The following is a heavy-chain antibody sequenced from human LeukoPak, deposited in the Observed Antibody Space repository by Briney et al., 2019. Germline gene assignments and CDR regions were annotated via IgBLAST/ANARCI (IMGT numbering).Heavy chain of an antibody. CDR1: GFTFSSYW. CDR2: FSGGGGST. J-gene: IGHJ4*02. D-gene: IGHD2/OR15-2a*01. Sequence: GGSLRLSCAASGFTFSSYWMSWVRQAPGKGLEWVSAFSGGGGSTYYADYVTGRFTISRDNSKNTLYLQMNSLRAEDTAVYFCATSGLSRFGFWGQGTLVTVSS. V-gene: IGHV3-23*01. CDR3: ATSGLSRFGF.